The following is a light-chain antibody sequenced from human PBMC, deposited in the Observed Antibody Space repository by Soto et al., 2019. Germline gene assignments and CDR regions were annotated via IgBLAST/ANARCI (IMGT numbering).Light chain of an antibody. CDR2: AAS. CDR1: QSISSY. CDR3: QQSYSTPIT. Sequence: DIQITQSPSSLSSSVLDRFTITCRASQSISSYLNWYQQKPGKAPKLLIYAASSLQSGVPSRFSGSGSGTDFTLTISSLQPEDFATYYCQQSYSTPITFGQGTRLETK. J-gene: IGKJ5*01. V-gene: IGKV1-39*01.